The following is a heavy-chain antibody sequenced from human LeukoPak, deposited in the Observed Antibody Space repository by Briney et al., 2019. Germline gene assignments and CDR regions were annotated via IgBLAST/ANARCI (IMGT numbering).Heavy chain of an antibody. CDR2: VNHGGTT. D-gene: IGHD3-10*01. CDR3: ATLSGSGTYLSSRGPCFYYYGLDV. Sequence: PSETLSLTCAVYNGSFSGYYWRWICQPPRKGLWWIWEVNHGGTTNYNPSLTSLVAISLDTSPNQISLSGRSVTAADTAVYYCATLSGSGTYLSSRGPCFYYYGLDVWGKGTTVTVSS. CDR1: NGSFSGYY. J-gene: IGHJ6*04. V-gene: IGHV4-34*01.